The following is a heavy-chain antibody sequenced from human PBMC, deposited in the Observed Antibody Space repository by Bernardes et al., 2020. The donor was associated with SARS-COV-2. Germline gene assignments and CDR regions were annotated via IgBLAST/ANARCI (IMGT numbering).Heavy chain of an antibody. CDR2: ITGSDGTT. D-gene: IGHD6-19*01. V-gene: IGHV3-23*01. CDR3: AKERRYNSAWYPIQFDY. CDR1: GFTFSNYA. J-gene: IGHJ4*02. Sequence: WSLRLSCAASGFTFSNYAMTWVRQAPGKGLEWVSAITGSDGTTYYADSVKGRFTISRDNSKNTLYLQMNSLRAEDTAVYYCAKERRYNSAWYPIQFDYWGQGTLVTVSS.